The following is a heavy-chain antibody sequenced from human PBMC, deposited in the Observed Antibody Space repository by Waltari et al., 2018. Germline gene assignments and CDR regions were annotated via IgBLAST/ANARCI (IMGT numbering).Heavy chain of an antibody. V-gene: IGHV3-74*01. CDR2: RAGEGSNT. D-gene: IGHD1-26*01. J-gene: IGHJ4*02. CDR1: GFTFTSYW. CDR3: SAGTVD. Sequence: EVQLVESGGGLVQPGGSLRLSCAASGFTFTSYWMHWVRQAPGKGLVALSVRAGEGSNTSDGDSGKGRFTISRDNAKNTLYLQRNSLRAEDTAVYYCSAGTVDWGQGILVTVS.